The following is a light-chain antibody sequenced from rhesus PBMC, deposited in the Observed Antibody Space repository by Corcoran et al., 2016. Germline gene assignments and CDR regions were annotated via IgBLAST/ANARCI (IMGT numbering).Light chain of an antibody. CDR3: LLHYSGAELI. J-gene: IGLJ1*01. V-gene: IGLV7-76*01. Sequence: QAVVTQEPSMTVSPGGTVTLTCASSTGAVTSGHSPHWFQQKPGQVPKTLIYNTNYKHSGTPARFSGSLLGGKAALTVSGAQPADEAEYFCLLHYSGAELIFGAVTRLTVL. CDR2: NTN. CDR1: TGAVTSGHS.